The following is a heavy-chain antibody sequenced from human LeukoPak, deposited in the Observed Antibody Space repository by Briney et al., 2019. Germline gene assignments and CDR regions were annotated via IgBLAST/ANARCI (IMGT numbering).Heavy chain of an antibody. D-gene: IGHD6-19*01. V-gene: IGHV3-30*02. CDR1: GFTFSSYG. J-gene: IGHJ4*02. CDR3: AKDYGFIAVAGYFDY. Sequence: GGSLRLSCAASGFTFSSYGMHWVRQAPGKGLEWVAFIRYDGSNKYYADSVKGRFTISRDNSKDTLYLQMNSLRAEDTAVYYCAKDYGFIAVAGYFDYWGQGTLVTVSS. CDR2: IRYDGSNK.